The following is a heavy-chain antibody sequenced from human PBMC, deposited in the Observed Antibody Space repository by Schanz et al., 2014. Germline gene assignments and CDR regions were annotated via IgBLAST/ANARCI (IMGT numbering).Heavy chain of an antibody. V-gene: IGHV3-23*04. Sequence: EVQLVESGGGLVQPGGSLRLSCAASGITFSSHSFNWLRQAPGKGLEWVSVIGVDGTTTYYADSVKGRFTISRDNSKNTLYLQMNSLRPEDTAVYYCAKYRGYYRVSGSYRELEYWGQGTLVTVSS. CDR3: AKYRGYYRVSGSYRELEY. J-gene: IGHJ4*02. CDR2: IGVDGTTT. D-gene: IGHD3-10*01. CDR1: GITFSSHS.